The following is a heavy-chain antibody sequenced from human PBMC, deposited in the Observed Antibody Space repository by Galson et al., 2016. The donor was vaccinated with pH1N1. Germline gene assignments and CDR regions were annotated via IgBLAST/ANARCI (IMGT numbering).Heavy chain of an antibody. J-gene: IGHJ4*02. Sequence: SLRLSCAASGFTFTSYAMHWVRQAPGKGLEWVAVILYDGTNEYYADSVKGRFTISRDKTQSTVYLQMTSLRTEEPAVYYCARDSEYSGHEGFHWAQGTLVIVSS. V-gene: IGHV3-30*04. CDR2: ILYDGTNE. CDR3: ARDSEYSGHEGFH. D-gene: IGHD5-12*01. CDR1: GFTFTSYA.